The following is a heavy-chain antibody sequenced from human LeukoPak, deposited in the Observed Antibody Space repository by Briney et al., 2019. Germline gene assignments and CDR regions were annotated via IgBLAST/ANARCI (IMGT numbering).Heavy chain of an antibody. V-gene: IGHV4-59*01. D-gene: IGHD2-2*02. Sequence: SETLSLTCTVSGGSISSFYWRWLRQPPGKGLGWLGYIYYSGSTNYNPSLKSRVTISVDTSKNQFSLKLSSVTAADAAVYYCARVGSQLLYYFDYWGQGTLVTVSS. J-gene: IGHJ4*02. CDR1: GGSISSFY. CDR3: ARVGSQLLYYFDY. CDR2: IYYSGST.